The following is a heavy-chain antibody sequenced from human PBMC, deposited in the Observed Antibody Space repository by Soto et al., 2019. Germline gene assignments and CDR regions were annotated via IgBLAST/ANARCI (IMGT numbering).Heavy chain of an antibody. V-gene: IGHV3-49*05. J-gene: IGHJ4*02. CDR3: TSSGGGSGSYYNPMVSIFDY. D-gene: IGHD3-10*01. Sequence: EVQLVESGGGLVKPGRSLRLSCTASGFTFGDYAMSWFRQAPGKGLEWVGFIRSKAYGGTTEYAASVKGRFTISRDDSKSIPYLQMKSQKTEDTAVYYCTSSGGGSGSYYNPMVSIFDYWGQGTLVTVSS. CDR1: GFTFGDYA. CDR2: IRSKAYGGTT.